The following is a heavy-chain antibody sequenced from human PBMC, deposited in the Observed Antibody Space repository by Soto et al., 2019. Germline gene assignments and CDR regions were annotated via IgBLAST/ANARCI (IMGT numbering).Heavy chain of an antibody. Sequence: SETLSLTCTVSGGSISSYYWSWIRQPPGKGLEWIGYIYYSGSTNYNPSLKSRVTISVDTSKNQFSLKLNSMTAADTAVYYCARHGNPFYFDYWGQGTLVTV. CDR2: IYYSGST. CDR1: GGSISSYY. CDR3: ARHGNPFYFDY. V-gene: IGHV4-59*08. D-gene: IGHD2-15*01. J-gene: IGHJ4*02.